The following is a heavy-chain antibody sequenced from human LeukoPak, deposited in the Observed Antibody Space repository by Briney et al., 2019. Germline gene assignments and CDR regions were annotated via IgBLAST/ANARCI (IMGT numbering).Heavy chain of an antibody. Sequence: GGSLRLSCAASGFPFSSYWMHWVRQVPGKGLLWVSRINSDGSATICADSVRGRFTISRDNAKNTLYLQMSGLRVEDTAVYHCASDSPYYGMDVWGQGTTVTVSS. V-gene: IGHV3-74*01. J-gene: IGHJ6*02. CDR3: ASDSPYYGMDV. CDR1: GFPFSSYW. CDR2: INSDGSAT.